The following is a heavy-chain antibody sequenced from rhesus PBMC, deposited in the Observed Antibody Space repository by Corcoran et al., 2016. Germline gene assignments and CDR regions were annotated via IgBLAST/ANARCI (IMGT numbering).Heavy chain of an antibody. Sequence: QVQLQESGPGLVKPSETLSLTCAVSGGSISSGYYYWSWIRQPPGKGLGWIGYIPSLGSTSYNPSLNSLVTISRDMAKNQFSLKPSSVTASDTAVYYCPRSSSWFNGYFDLWGPGTPITTSS. J-gene: IGHJ2*01. CDR1: GGSISSGYYY. V-gene: IGHV4-122*02. CDR3: PRSSSWFNGYFDL. D-gene: IGHD6-13*01. CDR2: IPSLGST.